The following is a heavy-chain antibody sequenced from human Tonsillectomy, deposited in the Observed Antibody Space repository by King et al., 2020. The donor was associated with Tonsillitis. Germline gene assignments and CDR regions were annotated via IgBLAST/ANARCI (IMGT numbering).Heavy chain of an antibody. V-gene: IGHV3-7*03. D-gene: IGHD3-22*01. CDR2: MKEYGTEK. J-gene: IGHJ3*01. CDR1: GFTFSTYW. CDR3: ASYYDGSGYSDGFDV. Sequence: VQLVESGGGLVHPGGSLRLSCAASGFTFSTYWMTWVRQAPGKGLEWVANMKEYGTEKYYVDSVKGRFTISRDNAKNSLYLQMNSLRVEDTAVYYCASYYDGSGYSDGFDVWGQGTMVTVSS.